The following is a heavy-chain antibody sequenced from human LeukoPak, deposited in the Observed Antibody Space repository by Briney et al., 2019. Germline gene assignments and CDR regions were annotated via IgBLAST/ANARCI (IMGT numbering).Heavy chain of an antibody. Sequence: PGGPLRLSCAASGFTYKSYAMIGLPEAPERALVGLAVISDDGSNKCCASTVKGRFTISRDNSTNTLYMQMNSLRAEVTAVYSGARDASHTVVTSNCDYWGQGTLVTVSS. CDR2: ISDDGSNK. CDR3: ARDASHTVVTSNCDY. V-gene: IGHV3-30*04. CDR1: GFTYKSYA. D-gene: IGHD4-23*01. J-gene: IGHJ4*02.